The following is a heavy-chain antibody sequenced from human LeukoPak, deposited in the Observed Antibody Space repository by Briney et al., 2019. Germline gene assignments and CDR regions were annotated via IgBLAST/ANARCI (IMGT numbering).Heavy chain of an antibody. Sequence: GGSLRLSCAASGFTFSSHAMSWVRQAPGKGLEWVSVISGSGYSTYYADSVKGRFTISRDNSKSTLYLQMNSLRADDTAVYNCAKDRSGSTAEYFQHWGQGTLVTVSS. CDR3: AKDRSGSTAEYFQH. D-gene: IGHD3-10*01. CDR1: GFTFSSHA. V-gene: IGHV3-23*01. CDR2: ISGSGYST. J-gene: IGHJ1*01.